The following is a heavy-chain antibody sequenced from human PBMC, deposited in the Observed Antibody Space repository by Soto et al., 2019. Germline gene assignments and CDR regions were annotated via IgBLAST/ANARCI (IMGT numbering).Heavy chain of an antibody. J-gene: IGHJ4*02. D-gene: IGHD1-1*01. CDR2: ISFSGAT. Sequence: KPSETLSLTCTVSGVSITSYFWSWIRQTPGKGLDWIGSISFSGATYSNPSLKGRAALSVDTSENHLSLTLNSVASADTAVYLCASGRREGYKRYFEFCGQGNQVTVTS. CDR1: GVSITSYF. V-gene: IGHV4-59*01. CDR3: ASGRREGYKRYFEF.